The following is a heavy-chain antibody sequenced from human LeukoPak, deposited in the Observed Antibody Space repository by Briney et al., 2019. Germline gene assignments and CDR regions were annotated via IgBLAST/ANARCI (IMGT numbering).Heavy chain of an antibody. D-gene: IGHD6-6*01. Sequence: GGSLRLSCAASGFTFSSYTMYWVRQAPGKGLEYVSGISNHGGSTYANSVKGRFTISRDNSKNTLYLQMGSLRAEDMAVYYCARYSSSSFDYWGQGTLVTVSS. CDR2: ISNHGGST. CDR3: ARYSSSSFDY. CDR1: GFTFSSYT. V-gene: IGHV3-64*01. J-gene: IGHJ4*02.